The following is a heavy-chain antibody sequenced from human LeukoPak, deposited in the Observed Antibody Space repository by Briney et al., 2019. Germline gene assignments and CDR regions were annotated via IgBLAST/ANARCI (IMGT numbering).Heavy chain of an antibody. V-gene: IGHV3-21*01. J-gene: IGHJ4*02. Sequence: GGSLRLSCAASGFTFSSYSMNWVRQAPGKGLEWVSSISSSSSYIYYADSVKGRFTISRDNAKNSLYLQMNSLRAEDTAVYYCAHYGSGSYYRDYWGQGTLVTASS. CDR1: GFTFSSYS. CDR3: AHYGSGSYYRDY. D-gene: IGHD3-10*01. CDR2: ISSSSSYI.